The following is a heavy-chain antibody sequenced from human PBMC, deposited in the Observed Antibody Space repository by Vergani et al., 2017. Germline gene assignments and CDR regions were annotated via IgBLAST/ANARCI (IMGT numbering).Heavy chain of an antibody. CDR2: IYNSGNG. CDR1: GDSIISRSYY. V-gene: IGHV4-39*01. J-gene: IGHJ2*01. CDR3: ARGKYYSDSTSHFRGRYFDF. Sequence: QMQLQESGPGLVKASETLSLTCTVSGDSIISRSYYWGWIRQPPGKGLEWIGSIYNSGNGDSSSSLKSRVTISADTSKNQFSLRLTSVTAADTAVYYCARGKYYSDSTSHFRGRYFDFWGRGTLVTVPS. D-gene: IGHD3-16*01.